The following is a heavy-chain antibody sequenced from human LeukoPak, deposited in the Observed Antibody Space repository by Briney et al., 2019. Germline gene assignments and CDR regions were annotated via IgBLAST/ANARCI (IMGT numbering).Heavy chain of an antibody. CDR3: TIVQQQLHYFDY. Sequence: PGGSLRLSCAASGFTFSNAWMSWVRQAPGKGLEWVGRIKSKTDGGTTDYAAPVKGRFTTSRDDSKNTLYLQMNSLKTEDTAVYYCTIVQQQLHYFDYWGQGTLVTVSS. V-gene: IGHV3-15*01. CDR2: IKSKTDGGTT. J-gene: IGHJ4*02. CDR1: GFTFSNAW. D-gene: IGHD6-13*01.